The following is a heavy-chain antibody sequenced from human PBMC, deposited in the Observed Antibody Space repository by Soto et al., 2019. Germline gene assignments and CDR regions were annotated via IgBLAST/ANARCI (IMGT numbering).Heavy chain of an antibody. CDR2: ISGSGGSS. D-gene: IGHD6-13*01. J-gene: IGHJ6*02. CDR3: AKVTKRAAAGRYEYYKYGMDV. CDR1: GFAFSTYA. V-gene: IGHV3-23*01. Sequence: EVQLLESGGALEHPGGSLRLSCAASGFAFSTYAMTWVRQAPGKGLEWVSVISGSGGSSYYAASVKGRFTISRDNSKNTPDLQIDGLRAEDTALYYCAKVTKRAAAGRYEYYKYGMDVWGQGTTVTVSS.